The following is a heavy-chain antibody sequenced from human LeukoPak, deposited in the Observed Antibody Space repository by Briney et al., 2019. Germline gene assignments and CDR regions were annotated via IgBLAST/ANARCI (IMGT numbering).Heavy chain of an antibody. CDR2: IYYSGST. CDR3: ARAKWLRLPLLGYYFDY. V-gene: IGHV4-39*01. D-gene: IGHD5-12*01. CDR1: GGSISSSSYY. Sequence: SSETLSLTCTVSGGSISSSSYYWGWIRQPPGKGLEWIGSIYYSGSTYYNPSLKSRVTISVDTSKNQFSLKLSSVTAADTAVYYCARAKWLRLPLLGYYFDYWGQGTLVTVSS. J-gene: IGHJ4*02.